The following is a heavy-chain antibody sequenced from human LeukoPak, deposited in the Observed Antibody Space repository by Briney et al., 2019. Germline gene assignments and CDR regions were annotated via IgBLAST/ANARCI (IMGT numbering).Heavy chain of an antibody. Sequence: KASETLSLTCTVSGGSISSSSYYWGWIRQPPGKGLEWIGSIYYSGSTSYNPSLKSRVTISVDTSKNQFSLKLSSVTAADTAVCYCARDEYEYAGWFDLWGQGTLVTVSS. CDR1: GGSISSSSYY. CDR3: ARDEYEYAGWFDL. CDR2: IYYSGST. V-gene: IGHV4-39*07. D-gene: IGHD2-8*01. J-gene: IGHJ5*02.